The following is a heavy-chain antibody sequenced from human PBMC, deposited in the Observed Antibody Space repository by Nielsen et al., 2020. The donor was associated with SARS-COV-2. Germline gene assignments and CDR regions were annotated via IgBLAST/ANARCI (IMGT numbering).Heavy chain of an antibody. CDR3: ARDDVEPRYCSGGDCHSTYYYYGMDV. D-gene: IGHD2-15*01. Sequence: GGSLRLSCAASGFTVSSNYMSWVRQAPGKGLEWVSTLSGNGGRTYYADSVKGRFTISRDNSKNTLYLQMSGLRAEDTAIYYCARDDVEPRYCSGGDCHSTYYYYGMDVWDQGTTVAVSS. J-gene: IGHJ6*02. CDR2: LSGNGGRT. V-gene: IGHV3-23*01. CDR1: GFTVSSNY.